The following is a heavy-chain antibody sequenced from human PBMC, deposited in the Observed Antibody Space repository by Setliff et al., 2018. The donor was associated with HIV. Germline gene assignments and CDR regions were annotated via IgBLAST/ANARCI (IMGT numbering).Heavy chain of an antibody. Sequence: TLSLTCVVSGYSISSNEWWGWIRQSPGKGLEWIGYIYYSGSIYYNPSLKSRVTMSVDTSKNQFSLKLSSVTAVDTAVYYCAKKGNGDYHFDYWGQGTLVTVSS. CDR2: IYYSGSI. CDR3: AKKGNGDYHFDY. J-gene: IGHJ4*02. D-gene: IGHD4-17*01. V-gene: IGHV4-28*02. CDR1: GYSISSNEW.